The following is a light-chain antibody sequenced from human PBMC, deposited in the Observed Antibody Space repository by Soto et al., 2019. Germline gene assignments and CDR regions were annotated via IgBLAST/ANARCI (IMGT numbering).Light chain of an antibody. Sequence: GARVTITCRASQSISSWLAWYQQKPGKAPNLLIYKASSLESGVPSRFSGSGSGTEFTLTISSLQPDDFATYYCQQYNSYPLTFGGGTKVEIK. V-gene: IGKV1-5*03. J-gene: IGKJ4*01. CDR2: KAS. CDR1: QSISSW. CDR3: QQYNSYPLT.